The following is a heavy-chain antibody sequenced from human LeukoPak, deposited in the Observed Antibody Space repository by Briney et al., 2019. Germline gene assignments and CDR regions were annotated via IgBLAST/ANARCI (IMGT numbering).Heavy chain of an antibody. CDR1: GYTFTSYG. CDR3: ARVQAAAGHYYYYGMDV. V-gene: IGHV1-18*01. CDR2: ISAYNGNT. D-gene: IGHD6-13*01. J-gene: IGHJ6*02. Sequence: ASVKVSCKASGYTFTSYGISWVRQAPGQGLEWMGWISAYNGNTNYVQKLQGRVTMTTDTSTSTAYMELSSLRSEDTAVYYCARVQAAAGHYYYYGMDVWGQGTTVTVSS.